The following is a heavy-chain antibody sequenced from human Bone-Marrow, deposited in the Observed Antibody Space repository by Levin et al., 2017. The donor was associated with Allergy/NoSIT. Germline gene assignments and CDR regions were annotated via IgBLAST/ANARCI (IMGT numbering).Heavy chain of an antibody. J-gene: IGHJ6*02. CDR3: AKESGSHHYYYYGMDV. CDR2: ISYDGSNK. V-gene: IGHV3-30*18. Sequence: GESLKISCAASGFTFSSYGMHWVRQAPGKGLEWVAVISYDGSNKYYADSVKGRFTISRDNSKNTLYLQMNSLRAEDTAVYYCAKESGSHHYYYYGMDVWGQGTTVTVSS. CDR1: GFTFSSYG. D-gene: IGHD1-26*01.